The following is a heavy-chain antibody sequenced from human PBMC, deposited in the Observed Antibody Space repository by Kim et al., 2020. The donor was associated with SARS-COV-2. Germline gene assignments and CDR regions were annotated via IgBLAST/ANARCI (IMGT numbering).Heavy chain of an antibody. D-gene: IGHD3-10*01. CDR3: ARRGDY. J-gene: IGHJ4*02. Sequence: SETLSHTCTVSGGSISSRDYYWGWIRQPPGKGLEWIGSIYYSGSTYYNPSLKSRVTISIDTSKNQFSLKLMSVTAADTAVYYCARRGDYWGQGTPGTASS. CDR2: IYYSGST. CDR1: GGSISSRDYY. V-gene: IGHV4-39*01.